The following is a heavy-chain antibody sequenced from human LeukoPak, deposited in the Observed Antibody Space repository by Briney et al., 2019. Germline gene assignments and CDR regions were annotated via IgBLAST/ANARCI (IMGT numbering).Heavy chain of an antibody. J-gene: IGHJ4*02. Sequence: PGGSLRLSCAASGFTFSSYSMNWVRQAPGKGLEWVSSISSSSYIYYADSVKGRFTISRDNAKNSLYLQMNSLRAEDTAVCYCARGPTGGFDYWGQGTLVTVSS. D-gene: IGHD1-14*01. CDR2: ISSSSYI. V-gene: IGHV3-21*01. CDR3: ARGPTGGFDY. CDR1: GFTFSSYS.